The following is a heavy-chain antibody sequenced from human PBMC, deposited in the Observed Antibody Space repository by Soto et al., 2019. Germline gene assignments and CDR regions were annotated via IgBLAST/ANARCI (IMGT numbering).Heavy chain of an antibody. CDR2: IYYSGST. D-gene: IGHD3-22*01. V-gene: IGHV4-30-4*01. J-gene: IGHJ4*02. Sequence: QVQLQESGPGLVKPSQTLSLTCTVSGGSISSGDYYWSWIRQPPGKGLEWIGYIYYSGSTYYNPSLKSRVTISVDTSKNQFSLKLSSVTAADTAVYYCARDPVDYDSSRYYFDYWGQGTLVTVSS. CDR1: GGSISSGDYY. CDR3: ARDPVDYDSSRYYFDY.